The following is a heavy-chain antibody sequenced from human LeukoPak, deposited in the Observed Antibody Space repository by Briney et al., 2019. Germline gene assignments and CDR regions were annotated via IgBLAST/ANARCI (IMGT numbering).Heavy chain of an antibody. V-gene: IGHV4-59*08. J-gene: IGHJ4*02. D-gene: IGHD4-17*01. CDR2: ISHSGST. CDR1: GGSINSYY. Sequence: PSETLSLTCSVSGGSINSYYWTWIRQPPGKGLEWIGHISHSGSTNFNPSLKSRVTISVDTSKNQFSLKLSSVTAADTAVYFCARYGGYGDYHYWGQGTLVTVSS. CDR3: ARYGGYGDYHY.